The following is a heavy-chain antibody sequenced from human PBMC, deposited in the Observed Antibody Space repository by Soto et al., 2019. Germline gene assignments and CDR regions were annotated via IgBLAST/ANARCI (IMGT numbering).Heavy chain of an antibody. J-gene: IGHJ6*02. V-gene: IGHV4-34*01. CDR3: ASTYYYYYGMDV. Sequence: SETLSLTCAVYGGSFSGYYWSWIRQPPGKGLEWIGEINHSGSTNYNPSLKSPVTISVDTSKNQFSLKLSSVTAADTAVYYCASTYYYYYGMDVWGQGTTVTVSS. CDR1: GGSFSGYY. CDR2: INHSGST.